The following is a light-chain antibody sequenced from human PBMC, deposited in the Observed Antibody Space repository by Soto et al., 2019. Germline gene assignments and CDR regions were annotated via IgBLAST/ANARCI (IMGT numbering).Light chain of an antibody. CDR2: AAS. Sequence: DIQMTQSPSSLSASVGDRVTITCRASQSISSYLNWYQQKPGKAPKLLIYAASSLQSGVPSRFSGSGSGTDFTLTISSLQPEDFENYYCQQGYSTHTTVGQGNKVEIK. CDR1: QSISSY. CDR3: QQGYSTHTT. V-gene: IGKV1-39*01. J-gene: IGKJ1*01.